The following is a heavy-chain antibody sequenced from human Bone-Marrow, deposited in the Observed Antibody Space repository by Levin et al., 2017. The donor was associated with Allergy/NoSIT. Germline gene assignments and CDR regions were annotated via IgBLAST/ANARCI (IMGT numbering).Heavy chain of an antibody. CDR1: GESFGGYY. CDR3: ARGLPYGSGIYYFDN. Sequence: PSQTLSLTCAVYGESFGGYYWSWVRQSPGKGLVWVGEIHHTGRTNYNPSLESRLTMSVDTSKNQFSLNLKSVTAADTAVYYCARGLPYGSGIYYFDNWGQGTLVTVSS. J-gene: IGHJ4*02. D-gene: IGHD3-10*01. V-gene: IGHV4-34*01. CDR2: IHHTGRT.